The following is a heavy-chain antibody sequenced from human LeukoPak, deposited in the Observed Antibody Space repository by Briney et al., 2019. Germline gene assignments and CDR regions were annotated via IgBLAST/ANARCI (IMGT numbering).Heavy chain of an antibody. V-gene: IGHV3-30*03. CDR3: ARERVDGGSYFDY. CDR2: ISYDGSNK. Sequence: GGSLRLSCAASGFTFSSYSMNWVRQAPGKGLEWVAVISYDGSNKYYADSVKGRFTISRDNSKNTLYLQMNSLRAEDTAVYYCARERVDGGSYFDYWGQGTLVTVSS. D-gene: IGHD6-19*01. CDR1: GFTFSSYS. J-gene: IGHJ4*02.